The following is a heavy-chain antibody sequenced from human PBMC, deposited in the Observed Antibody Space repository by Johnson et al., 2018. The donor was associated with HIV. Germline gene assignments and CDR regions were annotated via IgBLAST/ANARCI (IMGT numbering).Heavy chain of an antibody. CDR3: AREDPYYHSFDI. J-gene: IGHJ3*02. CDR1: GFTFSSYG. Sequence: QVQLVESGGGVVQPGGSLRLSCAASGFTFSSYGMHWVRQAPGTGLEWVAFIRYDGSNKYYADSVKGRFTISRDNSKNTLYLQMNSLRAEDTAVYYCAREDPYYHSFDIWGQGTLVTVSS. V-gene: IGHV3-30*02. D-gene: IGHD3-3*01. CDR2: IRYDGSNK.